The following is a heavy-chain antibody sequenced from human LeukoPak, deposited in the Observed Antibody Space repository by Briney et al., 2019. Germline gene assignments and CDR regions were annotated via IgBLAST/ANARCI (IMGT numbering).Heavy chain of an antibody. D-gene: IGHD1-14*01. CDR1: GGSISRYH. Sequence: SETLSLTCTVSGGSISRYHWSWIRQPPGKGLEWIGYIYYSWSTNYNPSLKSRITMSVDTSKNQFSLKLSSVTAADTAVYYCARVGSSHGILTYWGQGTLVTVSS. CDR2: IYYSWST. CDR3: ARVGSSHGILTY. V-gene: IGHV4-59*01. J-gene: IGHJ4*02.